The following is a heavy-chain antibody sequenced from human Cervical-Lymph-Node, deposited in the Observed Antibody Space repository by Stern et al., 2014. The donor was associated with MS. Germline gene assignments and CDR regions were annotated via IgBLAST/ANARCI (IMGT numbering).Heavy chain of an antibody. CDR1: GFRFSNYE. D-gene: IGHD2-8*01. V-gene: IGHV3-21*01. Sequence: EVQLVESGGGLVKPGGSLRLSCEAAGFRFSNYELNWVRQAPGKGLEWRSVISRTSSYIYYPDSVKGRFTVSRDNAKNSLFLQIDSLRVEDTAVYYCARDGYGTNADYYGFDVWGQGTTVTVSS. J-gene: IGHJ6*02. CDR3: ARDGYGTNADYYGFDV. CDR2: ISRTSSYI.